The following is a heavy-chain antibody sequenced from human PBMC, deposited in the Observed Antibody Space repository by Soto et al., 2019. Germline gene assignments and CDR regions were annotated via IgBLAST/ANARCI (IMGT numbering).Heavy chain of an antibody. Sequence: SETLSLTCTVSGGSISSYYWSWIRRPPGKGLECIGYIYYSGSTNYNPSLKSRVTISVDTSKNQFSLKLSSVTAADTAVYYCAGVYEGYYYGMDVWGQGXMVTVYS. V-gene: IGHV4-59*01. CDR3: AGVYEGYYYGMDV. D-gene: IGHD2-8*01. J-gene: IGHJ6*02. CDR2: IYYSGST. CDR1: GGSISSYY.